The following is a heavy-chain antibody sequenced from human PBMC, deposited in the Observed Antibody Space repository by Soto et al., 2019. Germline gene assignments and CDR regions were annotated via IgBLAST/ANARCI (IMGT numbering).Heavy chain of an antibody. CDR1: GYTSADFC. Sequence: GASVKVSCKASGYTSADFCISWVRQAPGQGLEWMGWVSGNNGASNPAPRVQGRITMTLDTSTGVSYMALRSLRSDDTAIYYCVRDQKYFRVNDNGFDAWGQGTLVTVSS. CDR3: VRDQKYFRVNDNGFDA. CDR2: VSGNNGAS. J-gene: IGHJ5*01. D-gene: IGHD2-2*01. V-gene: IGHV1-18*04.